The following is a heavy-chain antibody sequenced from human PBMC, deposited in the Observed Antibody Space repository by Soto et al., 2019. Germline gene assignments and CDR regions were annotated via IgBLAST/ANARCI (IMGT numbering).Heavy chain of an antibody. CDR1: GGSFSGYY. Sequence: SETLSLTCAVYGGSFSGYYWSWIRQPPGKGLEWIGGINHSGSTNYNPSLKSRVTISVGTSKNQFSLKLSSVTAADTAVYYCARMGPYGSSRALSWGQGTLVTVSS. V-gene: IGHV4-34*01. J-gene: IGHJ4*02. CDR3: ARMGPYGSSRALS. D-gene: IGHD6-13*01. CDR2: INHSGST.